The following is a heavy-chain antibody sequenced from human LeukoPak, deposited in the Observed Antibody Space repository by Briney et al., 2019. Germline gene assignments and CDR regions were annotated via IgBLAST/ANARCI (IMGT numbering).Heavy chain of an antibody. V-gene: IGHV3-11*01. D-gene: IGHD3/OR15-3a*01. CDR3: ARGRDDGLYYFDY. CDR2: ISTSSGSTI. CDR1: GFSFSDYY. Sequence: GGSLRLSCAASGFSFSDYYMSWIRQAPGKGLEWVSYISTSSGSTIYYADSVKDRFTISRDNAKNSLYLQMNSLRAEDTAVYYCARGRDDGLYYFDYWGQGTLVTVSS. J-gene: IGHJ4*02.